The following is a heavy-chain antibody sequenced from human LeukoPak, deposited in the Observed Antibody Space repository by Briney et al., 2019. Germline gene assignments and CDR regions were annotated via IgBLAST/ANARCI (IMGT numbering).Heavy chain of an antibody. V-gene: IGHV3-23*01. Sequence: PGGSLRLSCVVSGITLSNYGMSWVRQAPGKGLEWVAGISGSGGGTKYADSVKGRFTISRDNRKNTLYLQMNSLRAEDTAMYFCAKRGVVIRVILVGFHKEAYYFDSWGQGAPVTVSS. CDR2: ISGSGGGT. CDR1: GITLSNYG. D-gene: IGHD3-22*01. CDR3: AKRGVVIRVILVGFHKEAYYFDS. J-gene: IGHJ4*02.